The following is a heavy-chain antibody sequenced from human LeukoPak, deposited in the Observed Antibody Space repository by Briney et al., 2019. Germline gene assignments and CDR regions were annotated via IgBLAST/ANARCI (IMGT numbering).Heavy chain of an antibody. J-gene: IGHJ3*02. CDR3: ARTIFGVVDAFDI. Sequence: ASVKVSCKASGYTFNSYGISWVRQAPGQGLEWMGWINTFNDDTNYAQKIQGRVTLTTDTATSTAYMELRSLRFDDTAVYYCARTIFGVVDAFDIWGQGTMVTVSS. D-gene: IGHD3-3*01. V-gene: IGHV1-18*01. CDR1: GYTFNSYG. CDR2: INTFNDDT.